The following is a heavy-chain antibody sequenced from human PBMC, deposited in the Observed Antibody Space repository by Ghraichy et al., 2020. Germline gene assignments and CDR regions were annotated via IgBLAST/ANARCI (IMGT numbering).Heavy chain of an antibody. CDR2: IIPIFGTA. Sequence: SVKVSCKASGGTFSSYAISWVRQAPGQGLEWMGGIIPIFGTANYAQKFQGRVTITADKSTSTAYMELSSLRSEDTAVYYCARWAGGVVVVAATPELYYYGMDVWGQGTTVTVSS. J-gene: IGHJ6*02. CDR1: GGTFSSYA. V-gene: IGHV1-69*06. D-gene: IGHD2-15*01. CDR3: ARWAGGVVVVAATPELYYYGMDV.